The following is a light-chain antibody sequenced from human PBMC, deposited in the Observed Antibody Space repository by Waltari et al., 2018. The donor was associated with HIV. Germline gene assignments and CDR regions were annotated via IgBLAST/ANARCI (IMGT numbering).Light chain of an antibody. CDR2: GAS. CDR1: QSVSSSY. CDR3: QQYNKWPRT. J-gene: IGKJ4*02. V-gene: IGKV3-15*01. Sequence: ENVLTQSPGTLSLSPGERVTLSCRASQSVSSSYLAWYQLKPGQAPRLLISGASTRATGIPARFSGSGSGTDFTLNIGTLQSEDFAVYYCQQYNKWPRTFGRGTKVEI.